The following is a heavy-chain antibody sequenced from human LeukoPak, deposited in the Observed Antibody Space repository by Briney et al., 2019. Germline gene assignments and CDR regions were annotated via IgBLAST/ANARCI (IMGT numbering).Heavy chain of an antibody. Sequence: SVKVSCKAFGGTFRSYAISWVRQAPGQGREWMGRVIPILGIANYAQKFQGRVTITADKSTSTAYMELSSLRSEDTAVYYCASRYYYDSSGYNPLFDYWGQGTLVTVSS. CDR3: ASRYYYDSSGYNPLFDY. CDR2: VIPILGIA. CDR1: GGTFRSYA. V-gene: IGHV1-69*04. D-gene: IGHD3-22*01. J-gene: IGHJ4*02.